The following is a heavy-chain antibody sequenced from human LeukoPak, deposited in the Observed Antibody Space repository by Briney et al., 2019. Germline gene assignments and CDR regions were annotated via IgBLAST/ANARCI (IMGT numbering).Heavy chain of an antibody. V-gene: IGHV3-48*03. CDR1: GFTFSSYE. CDR2: ISSSGSTI. CDR3: ARVAHSSGYYSPDY. D-gene: IGHD3-22*01. J-gene: IGHJ4*02. Sequence: GGSLRLSCAASGFTFSSYEMNWVRQAPGKGLEWVSYISSSGSTIYYADSVKGRFTISRDNAKNSLYLQMNSLRAEDTAVYYCARVAHSSGYYSPDYWGQGTLVTVSS.